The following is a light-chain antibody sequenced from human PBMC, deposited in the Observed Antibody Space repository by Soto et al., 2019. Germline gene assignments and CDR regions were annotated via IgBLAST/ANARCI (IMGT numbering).Light chain of an antibody. CDR2: DVT. CDR1: SSDVGGYNY. Sequence: STLTQPRSVSGSPGQSVTISCTGTSSDVGGYNYVPWYQQQPGKAPRLMICDVTKRPSGVPDRFSGSKSGNTASLTISGLQAEDEADYYCCSYAGSYTMVFGGGTKVTVL. V-gene: IGLV2-11*01. CDR3: CSYAGSYTMV. J-gene: IGLJ2*01.